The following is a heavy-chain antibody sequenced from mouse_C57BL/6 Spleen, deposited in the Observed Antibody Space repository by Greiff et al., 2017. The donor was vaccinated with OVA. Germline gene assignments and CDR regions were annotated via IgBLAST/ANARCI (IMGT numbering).Heavy chain of an antibody. Sequence: EVNLVESEGGLVQPGSSMKLSCTASGFTFSDYYMAWVRQVPEKGLEWVANINYDGSSTYYLDSLKSRFIISRDNAKNILYLQMSSLKSEDTATYYCARDYYGSIHWYFDVWGTGTTVTVSS. CDR2: INYDGSST. D-gene: IGHD1-1*01. V-gene: IGHV5-16*01. CDR3: ARDYYGSIHWYFDV. J-gene: IGHJ1*03. CDR1: GFTFSDYY.